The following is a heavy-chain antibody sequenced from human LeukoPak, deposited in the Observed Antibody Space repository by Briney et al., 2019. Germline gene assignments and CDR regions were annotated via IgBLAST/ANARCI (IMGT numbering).Heavy chain of an antibody. CDR2: IIPIFGTA. V-gene: IGHV1-69*13. J-gene: IGHJ5*02. Sequence: SVKVSCKASGGTFSSYAISWVRQAPGQGLEWMGGIIPIFGTANYAQKFQGRVTITADESTSTAYMELRSLRSDDTAVYYCASYYDQRFDPWGQGTLVTVSS. D-gene: IGHD3-3*01. CDR3: ASYYDQRFDP. CDR1: GGTFSSYA.